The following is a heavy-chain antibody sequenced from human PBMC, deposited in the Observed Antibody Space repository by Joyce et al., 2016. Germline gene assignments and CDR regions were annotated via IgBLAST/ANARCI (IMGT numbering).Heavy chain of an antibody. V-gene: IGHV3-7*03. CDR2: IRKEDGSEK. CDR3: ARDVIVGYSYVDLDS. CDR1: GFTFSNYW. D-gene: IGHD5-18*01. J-gene: IGHJ4*02. Sequence: EVQLVESGGGLVQPGGSLRLSCAASGFTFSNYWMNWVRQVPGKGLEWVANIRKEDGSEKYYADSVRGRFAISRENADNSLYLQMNSLRAEDTAVYYCARDVIVGYSYVDLDSWGQGTLVTVSS.